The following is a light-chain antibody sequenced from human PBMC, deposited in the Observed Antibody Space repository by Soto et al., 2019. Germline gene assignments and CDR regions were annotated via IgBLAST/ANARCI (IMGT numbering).Light chain of an antibody. Sequence: EIVLTQSPTTLSLSPGERATLSCRASQSVSSYFAWYQQKPGQAPRLLIYDASARAAGIPARFSGSGSGTDFPRTISSLEPEDFAVYYCQQRSDWPLTFGGGTKVAIK. CDR2: DAS. CDR1: QSVSSY. CDR3: QQRSDWPLT. V-gene: IGKV3-11*01. J-gene: IGKJ4*01.